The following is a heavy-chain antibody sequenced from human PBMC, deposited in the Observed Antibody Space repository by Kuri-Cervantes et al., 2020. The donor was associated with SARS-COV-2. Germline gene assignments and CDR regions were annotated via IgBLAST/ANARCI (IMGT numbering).Heavy chain of an antibody. CDR3: ARARIAAAGYNWSDP. J-gene: IGHJ5*02. CDR2: INHSGST. V-gene: IGHV4-34*01. Sequence: SETLSLTCTVSGGSISSYYWSWIRQPPGKGLEWIGEINHSGSTNYNPSLKSRVTISVDTSKNQFSLKPSSVTAADTAVYYCARARIAAAGYNWSDPWGQGTLVTVSS. CDR1: GGSISSYY. D-gene: IGHD6-13*01.